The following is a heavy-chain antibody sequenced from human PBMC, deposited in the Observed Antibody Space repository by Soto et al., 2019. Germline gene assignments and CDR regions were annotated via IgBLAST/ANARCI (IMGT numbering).Heavy chain of an antibody. Sequence: GGSLRLSCAASGFTFSSYGMHWVRQAPGKGLEWVAVIWYDGSNKYYADSVKGRFTISRGNSKNTLYLQMNSLRAEDTAVYYCARDGGGTIAARPLDYWGQGTLVTVS. V-gene: IGHV3-33*01. CDR1: GFTFSSYG. J-gene: IGHJ4*02. CDR2: IWYDGSNK. CDR3: ARDGGGTIAARPLDY. D-gene: IGHD6-6*01.